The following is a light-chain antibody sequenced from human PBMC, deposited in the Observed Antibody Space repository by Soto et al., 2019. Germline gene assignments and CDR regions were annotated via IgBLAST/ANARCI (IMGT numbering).Light chain of an antibody. V-gene: IGKV3-20*01. Sequence: VLTQSPDTLSLSPGERATLSCRASERVSNSYLAWYQQKPGQAPRLLIYGVSARGTGISDRFSASGSGTDFTLTISRLEPDDFAVYYCQQYSRSPVTFSPLTFGGGSKVEI. J-gene: IGKJ4*01. CDR3: QQYSRSPVTFSPLT. CDR1: ERVSNSY. CDR2: GVS.